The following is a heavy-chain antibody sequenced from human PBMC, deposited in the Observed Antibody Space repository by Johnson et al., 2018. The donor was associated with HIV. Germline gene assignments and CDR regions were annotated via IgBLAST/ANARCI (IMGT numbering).Heavy chain of an antibody. D-gene: IGHD1-26*01. Sequence: VQLLESGGGVVQPGRSLRLSCAASGFTFSSYAMHWVRQAPGKGLEWMAFIRYDGSNKYYADSVKGRFTISRDNSKNTLYLQMNSLRAEDTAVYYCASQPQGGATGGAFDIWGQGTMVTVSS. CDR3: ASQPQGGATGGAFDI. CDR2: IRYDGSNK. V-gene: IGHV3-30*02. CDR1: GFTFSSYA. J-gene: IGHJ3*02.